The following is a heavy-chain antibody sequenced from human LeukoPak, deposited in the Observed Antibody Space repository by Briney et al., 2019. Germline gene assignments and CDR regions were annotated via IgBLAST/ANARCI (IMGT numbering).Heavy chain of an antibody. CDR3: AKFVGAPGGRADC. D-gene: IGHD1-26*01. V-gene: IGHV3-23*01. CDR1: GFTFSGYV. CDR2: ISASGGST. J-gene: IGHJ4*02. Sequence: PGGSLRLSCGASGFTFSGYVMSWVRQAPGKGLEWVSSISASGGSTYYADSVKGRFTISRDNSKSTLFLQMSSLRVEDKAVYYCAKFVGAPGGRADCWGQGTLVTVSS.